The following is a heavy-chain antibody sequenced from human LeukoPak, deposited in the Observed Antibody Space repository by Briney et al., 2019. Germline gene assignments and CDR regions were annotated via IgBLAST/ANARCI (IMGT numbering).Heavy chain of an antibody. CDR2: IKSKTDGGTT. D-gene: IGHD2-15*01. Sequence: GGSLRLSCAASGFTFSNAWMSWVRQAPGKGLEWVGRIKSKTDGGTTDYAAPVKGRFTISRDDSKNTLYLQMNSLKTEDTAVYYCTTDRGYCSGGSCYYGAFDYWGRGTLVTVSS. CDR1: GFTFSNAW. V-gene: IGHV3-15*01. CDR3: TTDRGYCSGGSCYYGAFDY. J-gene: IGHJ4*02.